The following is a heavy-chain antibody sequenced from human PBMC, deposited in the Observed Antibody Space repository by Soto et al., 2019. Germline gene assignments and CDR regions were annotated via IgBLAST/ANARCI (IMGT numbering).Heavy chain of an antibody. CDR3: AKDMGVRTTVTKGYYFDY. Sequence: SLRLSCAASGFTFDDYAMHWVRQAPGKGLEWVSGISWNSGSIGYADSVKGRFTISRDNAKNSLYLQMNSLRAEDTALYYCAKDMGVRTTVTKGYYFDYRGQRPLVTVPS. D-gene: IGHD4-4*01. J-gene: IGHJ4*02. CDR2: ISWNSGSI. V-gene: IGHV3-9*01. CDR1: GFTFDDYA.